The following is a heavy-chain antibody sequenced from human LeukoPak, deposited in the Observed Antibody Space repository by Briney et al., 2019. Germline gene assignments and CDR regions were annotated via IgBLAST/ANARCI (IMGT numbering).Heavy chain of an antibody. Sequence: SETLSLTCTVSGGSISSYYWSWIRQPPGKGLEWIGYIYYSGSTNYNPSLKSRVTISVDTSKNQFSLKLSSATAADTAVYYCARTAGYKNFDYWGQGTLVTVSS. CDR1: GGSISSYY. J-gene: IGHJ4*02. V-gene: IGHV4-59*08. D-gene: IGHD5-24*01. CDR2: IYYSGST. CDR3: ARTAGYKNFDY.